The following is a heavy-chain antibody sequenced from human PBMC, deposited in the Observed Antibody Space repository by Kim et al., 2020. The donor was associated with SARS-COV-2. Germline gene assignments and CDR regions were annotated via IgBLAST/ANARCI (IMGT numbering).Heavy chain of an antibody. D-gene: IGHD2-21*02. J-gene: IGHJ4*02. CDR2: ISGSGVST. Sequence: GGSLRLSCAATGFTFSNYGISWVRQAPGKGLEWVAGISGSGVSTNYADSVRGRFIISRDNAKNTVYLQINSLRAEDTAVYYCATRDTSDWNYFESWGKGSLITVSS. CDR1: GFTFSNYG. V-gene: IGHV3-23*01. CDR3: ATRDTSDWNYFES.